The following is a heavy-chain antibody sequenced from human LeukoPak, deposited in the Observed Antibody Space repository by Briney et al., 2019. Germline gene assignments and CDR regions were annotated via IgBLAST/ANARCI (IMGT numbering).Heavy chain of an antibody. CDR2: MYYSGST. CDR1: GGSISSGGYS. V-gene: IGHV4-30-4*07. D-gene: IGHD3-9*01. Sequence: SQTLSLTCAVSGGSISSGGYSWSWIRQPPGKGLEWIGCMYYSGSTNYNPSPKSRVTISVDTSKNQFSLKLSSVTAADTAVYYCASHNWLLSSCVWGRGTTVTVSS. J-gene: IGHJ6*02. CDR3: ASHNWLLSSCV.